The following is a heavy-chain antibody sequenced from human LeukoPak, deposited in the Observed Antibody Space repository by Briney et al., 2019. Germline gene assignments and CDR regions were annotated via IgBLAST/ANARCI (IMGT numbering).Heavy chain of an antibody. CDR2: IYYSGST. Sequence: SETLSLTCTVSGGSNSSYYWSWIRQPPGKGLEWIGYIYYSGSTNYNPSLKSRVTISVDTSKNQFSLKLSSVTAADTAVYYCARDDAFDIWGQGTMVTVSS. J-gene: IGHJ3*02. CDR3: ARDDAFDI. V-gene: IGHV4-59*12. CDR1: GGSNSSYY.